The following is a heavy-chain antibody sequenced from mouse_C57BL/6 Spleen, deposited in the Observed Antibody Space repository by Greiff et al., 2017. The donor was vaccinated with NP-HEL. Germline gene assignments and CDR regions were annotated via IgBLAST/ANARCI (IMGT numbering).Heavy chain of an antibody. D-gene: IGHD2-2*01. V-gene: IGHV10-1*01. CDR3: VRQGVTAWYFDV. CDR1: GFSFNTYA. Sequence: EVKLVESGGGLVQPKGSLKLSCAASGFSFNTYAMNWVRQAPGKGLEWVARIRSKSNNYATYYADSVKDRFTISRDDSESMLYLQMNNLKTEDTAMYYCVRQGVTAWYFDVWGTGTTVTVSS. J-gene: IGHJ1*03. CDR2: IRSKSNNYAT.